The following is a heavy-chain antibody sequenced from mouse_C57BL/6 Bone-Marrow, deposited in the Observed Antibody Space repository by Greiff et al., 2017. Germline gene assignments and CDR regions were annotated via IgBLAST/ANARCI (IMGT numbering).Heavy chain of an antibody. V-gene: IGHV1-74*01. CDR1: GYTFTSYW. J-gene: IGHJ2*01. CDR2: ITPSDSDT. Sequence: VQLQQSGAELVKPGASVKVSCKASGYTFTSYWMRWVKQRPGQGLEWIGGITPSDSDTNYNQKFKAKATLTVDKSSSTAYMQLSSLTSEDSAVYYCAISLDYFDYWGQGTTLTVSA. CDR3: AISLDYFDY.